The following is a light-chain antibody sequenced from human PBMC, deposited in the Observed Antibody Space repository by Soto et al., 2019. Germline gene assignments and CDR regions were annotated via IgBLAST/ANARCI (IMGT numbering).Light chain of an antibody. J-gene: IGKJ1*01. CDR1: QSVSSS. CDR2: GAS. Sequence: EIVLTQSPATVSVSPGERATLSFMASQSVSSSLAWYQHKPGQAPRLLLFGASSRATGIPDRFSGSGSGTDFTLTISRLDPEDFAVYYCQQYVNSPRTFGQGTKVDIK. CDR3: QQYVNSPRT. V-gene: IGKV3-20*01.